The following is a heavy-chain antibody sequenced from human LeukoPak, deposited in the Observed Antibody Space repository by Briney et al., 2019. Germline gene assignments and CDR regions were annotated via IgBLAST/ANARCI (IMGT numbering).Heavy chain of an antibody. CDR3: ARGGYYGSGSYYPYYFDY. CDR1: GGSISSSSYH. J-gene: IGHJ4*02. Sequence: SETLSLTCTVSGGSISSSSYHWGWIRQSPGKGLEWIGSIYYSGSTYYDPSLKSRVTISVDTSKNQFSLKLSSVTAADTAVYYCARGGYYGSGSYYPYYFDYWGQGTLVTVSS. CDR2: IYYSGST. D-gene: IGHD3-10*01. V-gene: IGHV4-39*07.